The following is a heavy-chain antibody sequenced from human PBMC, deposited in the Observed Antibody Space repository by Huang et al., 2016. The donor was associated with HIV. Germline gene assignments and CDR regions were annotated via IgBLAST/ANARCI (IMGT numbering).Heavy chain of an antibody. Sequence: QVLLVQSGAEVRKPGSSVKVSCTAFGGTFSSYAISWVRQAPGQGLEWMGGNSPIFGTANYTQKCQGRVTITVDESTNTGYMELTRLTSEDTAVYYCARTAYVYGFRQGYNWFDPWGQGTPVTVSS. CDR1: GGTFSSYA. CDR3: ARTAYVYGFRQGYNWFDP. V-gene: IGHV1-69*13. CDR2: NSPIFGTA. J-gene: IGHJ5*02. D-gene: IGHD3-16*01.